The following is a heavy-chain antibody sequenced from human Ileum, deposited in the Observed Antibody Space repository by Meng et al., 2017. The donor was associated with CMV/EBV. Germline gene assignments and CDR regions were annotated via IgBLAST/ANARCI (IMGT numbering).Heavy chain of an antibody. CDR3: ASTPYPKWKLNLFDP. CDR2: IHSAQSP. Sequence: SETLSLTCGVSGASISTYYWSWIRQPPGKGLEWIGYIHSAQSPLYYPSLGSRATISVDTYKNLVFLKLTTVTAEDTALVYCASTPYPKWKLNLFDPWGQGTLVTVSS. J-gene: IGHJ5*02. D-gene: IGHD1-1*01. V-gene: IGHV4-59*01. CDR1: GASISTYY.